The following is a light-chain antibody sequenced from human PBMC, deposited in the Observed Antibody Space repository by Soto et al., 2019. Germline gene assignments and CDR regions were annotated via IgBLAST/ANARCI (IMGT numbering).Light chain of an antibody. Sequence: DIQMTQSPSSLSASVGDRVTITCRASQSISSYLNWYQQKPGKAPNLLIYAASSLHSGVPSRFSGSGSGTDFTLTISSLQPEDFATYYCQQLESYPSTFGGGTKVDIK. CDR1: QSISSY. J-gene: IGKJ4*01. V-gene: IGKV1-39*01. CDR3: QQLESYPST. CDR2: AAS.